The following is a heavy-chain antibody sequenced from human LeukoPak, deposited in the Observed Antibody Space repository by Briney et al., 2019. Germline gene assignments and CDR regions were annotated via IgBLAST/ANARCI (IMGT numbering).Heavy chain of an antibody. V-gene: IGHV1-8*01. CDR1: GYIFTSYA. CDR2: MNPTNGNT. Sequence: ASVKVSCKASGYIFTSYAINWVRQATGQGLEWMGWMNPTNGNTGFAQKFQGRLTMTRDTSLSTAYMELSSLRSEDTAVYFCAQGSSEEATIAYWGQGTLVTVSS. CDR3: AQGSSEEATIAY. J-gene: IGHJ4*02. D-gene: IGHD5-24*01.